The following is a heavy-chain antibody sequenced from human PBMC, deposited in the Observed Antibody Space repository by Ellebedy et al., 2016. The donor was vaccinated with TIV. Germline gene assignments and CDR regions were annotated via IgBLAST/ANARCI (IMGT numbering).Heavy chain of an antibody. V-gene: IGHV3-53*01. CDR2: IYRGGST. D-gene: IGHD3-22*01. CDR1: GFTFDDYG. J-gene: IGHJ4*02. CDR3: ARDDITMIVV. Sequence: GESLKISCAASGFTFDDYGMTWVRQAPGKGLEWVSVIYRGGSTYYADSVKGRFTISRDNSKNTLYLQMNSLRAEDTAVYYCARDDITMIVVWGQGNLVTVSS.